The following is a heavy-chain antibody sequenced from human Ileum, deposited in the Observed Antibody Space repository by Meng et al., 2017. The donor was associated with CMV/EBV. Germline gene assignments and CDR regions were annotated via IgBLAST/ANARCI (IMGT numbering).Heavy chain of an antibody. J-gene: IGHJ5*02. Sequence: TLALPCTVTGGSLTSFSCPWLRQPGGKGLEWIGRLHPTGTTDDNPSLRSRVSMSLDKSKNQFSLKLTSVTAADTAVYYCARAAARGVPVDLWGQGTLVTVSS. CDR3: ARAAARGVPVDL. V-gene: IGHV4-4*07. D-gene: IGHD3-10*01. CDR2: LHPTGTT. CDR1: GGSLTSFS.